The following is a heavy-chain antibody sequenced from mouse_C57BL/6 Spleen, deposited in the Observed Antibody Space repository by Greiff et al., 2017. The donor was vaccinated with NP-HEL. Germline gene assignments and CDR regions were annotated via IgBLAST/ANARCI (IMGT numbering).Heavy chain of an antibody. CDR3: ARSRLRDAMDY. J-gene: IGHJ4*01. V-gene: IGHV1-82*01. D-gene: IGHD3-2*02. Sequence: VQLQQSGPELVKPGASVKISCKASGYAFSSSWMNWVKQRPGKGLEWIGRIYPGDGDTNYNGKFKGKATLTADKSSSTAYMRLSSLTSEDSAVYFCARSRLRDAMDYWGQGTSVTVSS. CDR2: IYPGDGDT. CDR1: GYAFSSSW.